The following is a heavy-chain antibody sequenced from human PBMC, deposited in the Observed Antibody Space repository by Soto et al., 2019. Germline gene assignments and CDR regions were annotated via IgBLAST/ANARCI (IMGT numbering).Heavy chain of an antibody. V-gene: IGHV2-5*02. CDR2: IYWDDDK. CDR3: AHRVLRTVFGLVTTTAIYFDF. D-gene: IGHD3-3*01. J-gene: IGHJ4*02. CDR1: GFSLTTSGVG. Sequence: QITLNEPGPTVVRPTETLTLTCRFSGFSLTTSGVGVGWIRQSPGKAPEWLALIYWDDDKRYSASLKSRLTITKDTTKNPVVLTVSDLDPTDTATYYCAHRVLRTVFGLVTTTAIYFDFWGQGTPVAVSS.